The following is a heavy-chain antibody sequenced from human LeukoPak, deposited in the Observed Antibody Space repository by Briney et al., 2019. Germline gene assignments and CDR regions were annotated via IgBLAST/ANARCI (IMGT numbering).Heavy chain of an antibody. CDR1: GGSISSYY. CDR2: IYYSGST. J-gene: IGHJ6*03. CDR3: ARGMVGATPPYYYYMDV. Sequence: SQTLSLTCTVSGGSISSYYWSWIRQPPGKGLEWIGYIYYSGSTNYNPSLKSRVTISVDTSKNQFSLKLSSVTAADTAVYYCARGMVGATPPYYYYMDVWGKGTTVTISS. V-gene: IGHV4-59*01. D-gene: IGHD1-26*01.